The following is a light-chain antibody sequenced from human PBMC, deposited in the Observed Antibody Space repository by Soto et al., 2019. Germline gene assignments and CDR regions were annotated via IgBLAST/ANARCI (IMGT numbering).Light chain of an antibody. Sequence: LTQPPSASGSPGQSVTISCTGTSSDVGGYNYVSWYQQHPGKAPKLMIYDVSKRPSGVPDRFSGSKSGNTASLTVSGLQAEDEADYYCSSYADTHIVFGTGTKVTVL. CDR1: SSDVGGYNY. J-gene: IGLJ1*01. CDR2: DVS. CDR3: SSYADTHIV. V-gene: IGLV2-8*01.